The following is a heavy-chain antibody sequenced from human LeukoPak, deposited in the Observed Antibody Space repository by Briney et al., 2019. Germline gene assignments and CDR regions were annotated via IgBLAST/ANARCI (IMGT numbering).Heavy chain of an antibody. CDR1: GGTFSSYA. V-gene: IGHV1-69*04. J-gene: IGHJ6*02. CDR3: ARDSRMGYCSSTSCYHTYYYGMDV. Sequence: GASVKVSCKASGGTFSSYAISWVRQAPGQGLEWMGRIIPIFGIANYAQKFQGRVTITADKSTSTAYMELSSLRSEDTAVYYCARDSRMGYCSSTSCYHTYYYGMDVWGQGTTVTVSS. D-gene: IGHD2-2*01. CDR2: IIPIFGIA.